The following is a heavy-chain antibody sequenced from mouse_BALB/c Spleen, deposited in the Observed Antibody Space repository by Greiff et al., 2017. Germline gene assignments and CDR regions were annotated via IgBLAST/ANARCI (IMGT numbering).Heavy chain of an antibody. V-gene: IGHV5-17*02. J-gene: IGHJ3*01. CDR1: GFTFSSFG. CDR2: ISSGSSTI. D-gene: IGHD1-1*01. Sequence: EVNLVESGGGLVQPGGSRKLSCAASGFTFSSFGMHWVRQAPEKGLEWVAYISSGSSTIYYADTVKGRFTISRDNPKNTLFLQMTSLRSEDTAMYYCARGDYGTSFAYWGQGTLVTVSA. CDR3: ARGDYGTSFAY.